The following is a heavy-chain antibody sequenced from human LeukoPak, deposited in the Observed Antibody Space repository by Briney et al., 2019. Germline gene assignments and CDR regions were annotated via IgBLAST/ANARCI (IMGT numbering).Heavy chain of an antibody. V-gene: IGHV3-30*03. CDR2: ISYDGSNK. D-gene: IGHD1-14*01. Sequence: GGTLRLSCAASGFTFSSYGMSWVRQAPGKGLEWVAVISYDGSNKYYADSVKGRFTISRDNSKNTLYLQMNSLRAEDTAVYYCARTNPFFDYWGQGTLVTVSS. J-gene: IGHJ4*02. CDR3: ARTNPFFDY. CDR1: GFTFSSYG.